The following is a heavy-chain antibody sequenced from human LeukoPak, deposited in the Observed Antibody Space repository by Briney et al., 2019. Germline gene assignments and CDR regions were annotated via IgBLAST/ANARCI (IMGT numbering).Heavy chain of an antibody. V-gene: IGHV4-38-2*02. Sequence: SETLSLTCAVSGYSISSGYYWGWIRQPPGKGLEWIGSIYHSGSTYYNPSLKSRVTISVDTSKNQFSLRLNSVTAADTAVYYCARDRDGYNFRFDYWGQGTLVTVSP. CDR2: IYHSGST. D-gene: IGHD5-24*01. CDR3: ARDRDGYNFRFDY. CDR1: GYSISSGYY. J-gene: IGHJ4*02.